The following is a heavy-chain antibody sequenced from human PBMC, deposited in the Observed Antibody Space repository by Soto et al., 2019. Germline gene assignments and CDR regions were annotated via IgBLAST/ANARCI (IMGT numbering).Heavy chain of an antibody. D-gene: IGHD3-16*01. CDR3: ARDWGYPESWFDP. CDR2: INPSGGST. J-gene: IGHJ5*02. V-gene: IGHV1-46*01. CDR1: GYTFTSYY. Sequence: ASVNVSCKSSGYTFTSYYMHWVRQAPGQGLEWMGIINPSGGSTSYAQKFQGRVTMTRDTSTSTVYMELSSLRSEDTAVYYCARDWGYPESWFDPWGQGTLVTVSS.